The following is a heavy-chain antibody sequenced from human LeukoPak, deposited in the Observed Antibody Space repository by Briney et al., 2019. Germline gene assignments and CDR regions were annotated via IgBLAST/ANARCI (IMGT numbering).Heavy chain of an antibody. CDR3: AKATALGNYGKNWFDP. V-gene: IGHV3-30*18. CDR2: ISYDGSNK. CDR1: GCTFSSYG. D-gene: IGHD1-7*01. J-gene: IGHJ5*02. Sequence: GGSLRLSCAASGCTFSSYGVHWVRQAPGKGLEWLAVISYDGSNKYYADSVKGRFTISRDNSKNTLYLQMNSLRAEDTAVYYCAKATALGNYGKNWFDPWGQGTLVTVSS.